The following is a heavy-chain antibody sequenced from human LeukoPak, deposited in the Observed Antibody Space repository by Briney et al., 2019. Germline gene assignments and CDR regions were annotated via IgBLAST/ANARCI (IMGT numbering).Heavy chain of an antibody. J-gene: IGHJ4*02. CDR3: AHSLHSGDDFDY. CDR1: GFSLSTSGVG. Sequence: ESGPTLVNPTQTLTLTCTFSGFSLSTSGVGVGWIRQPPGKALEWLALIYWDDDKRYSPSLKSRLTITKDTSKNQVVLTMTNVDPVDTATYYCAHSLHSGDDFDYWGQGTLVTVSS. V-gene: IGHV2-5*02. CDR2: IYWDDDK. D-gene: IGHD5-12*01.